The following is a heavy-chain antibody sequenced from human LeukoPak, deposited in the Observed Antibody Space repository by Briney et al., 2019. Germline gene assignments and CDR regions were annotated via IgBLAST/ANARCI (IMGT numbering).Heavy chain of an antibody. CDR2: ISSSGSTI. D-gene: IGHD6-19*01. CDR3: AKSYSSGWRNFDY. CDR1: GFTFSSYE. J-gene: IGHJ4*02. Sequence: GGSLRLSCAASGFTFSSYEMNWVRQAPGKGLEWVSYISSSGSTIYYADSVKGRFTISRDNSKNTLYLQMNSLRAEDTAVYYCAKSYSSGWRNFDYWGQGTLVTVSS. V-gene: IGHV3-48*03.